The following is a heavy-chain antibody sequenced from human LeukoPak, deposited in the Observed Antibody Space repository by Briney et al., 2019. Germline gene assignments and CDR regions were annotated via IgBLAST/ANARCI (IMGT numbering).Heavy chain of an antibody. CDR3: ARVAGYSGYEPGYFED. D-gene: IGHD5-12*01. CDR2: LSMTSSYI. Sequence: PGGSLTLSCAASGFTFHSHSMNWVRQAPGKGLEWVSSLSMTSSYIYYADSVKGRFTISRDNAKNSLYLHMNSLRAEDTAVYYCARVAGYSGYEPGYFEDWGQGTLVTVSS. V-gene: IGHV3-21*01. J-gene: IGHJ4*02. CDR1: GFTFHSHS.